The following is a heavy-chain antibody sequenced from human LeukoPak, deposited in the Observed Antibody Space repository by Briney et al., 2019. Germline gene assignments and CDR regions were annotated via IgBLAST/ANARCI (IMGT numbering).Heavy chain of an antibody. D-gene: IGHD2-8*01. J-gene: IGHJ4*02. CDR2: INTNTGNP. V-gene: IGHV7-4-1*02. CDR3: ARVYCTNGVCYTPFLDY. Sequence: ASVKVSCKASGYTFTGYYMHWVRQAPGQGLEWMGWINTNTGNPTYAQGFTGRFVFSLDTSVSTAYLQISSLKAEDTAVYYCARVYCTNGVCYTPFLDYWGQGTLVTVSS. CDR1: GYTFTGYY.